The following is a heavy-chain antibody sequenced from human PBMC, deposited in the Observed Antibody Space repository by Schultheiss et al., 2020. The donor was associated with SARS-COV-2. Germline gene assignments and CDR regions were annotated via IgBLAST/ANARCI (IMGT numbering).Heavy chain of an antibody. CDR2: ISSSSSYI. Sequence: GGSLRLSCAASGFTFSSYAMHWVRQVPGKGLEWVSSISSSSSYIYYADSVKGRFTISRDNSKNSLYLQMNSLRAEDTAVYYCARKGRDGYNYFDYWGQGTLVTVAS. CDR3: ARKGRDGYNYFDY. V-gene: IGHV3-21*01. J-gene: IGHJ4*02. D-gene: IGHD5-24*01. CDR1: GFTFSSYA.